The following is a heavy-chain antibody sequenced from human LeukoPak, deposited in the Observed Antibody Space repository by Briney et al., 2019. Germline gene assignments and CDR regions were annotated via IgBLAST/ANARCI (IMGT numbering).Heavy chain of an antibody. D-gene: IGHD6-13*01. CDR2: INHSGST. J-gene: IGHJ4*02. CDR3: ARVGAYSSSWYRFYYFDY. CDR1: GGSFSDYS. V-gene: IGHV4-34*01. Sequence: SETLSLTCGVRGGSFSDYSWSWIRQPPGEGLEWIGEINHSGSTKFNPSLKSRVTISVDTSKDQFSLKLSSVTAADTAVYYCARVGAYSSSWYRFYYFDYWGQGTLVTVSS.